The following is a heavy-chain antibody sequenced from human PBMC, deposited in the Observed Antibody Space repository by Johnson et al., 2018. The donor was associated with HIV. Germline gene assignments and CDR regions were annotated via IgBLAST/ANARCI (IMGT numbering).Heavy chain of an antibody. CDR3: AKPPSMGADAFDI. V-gene: IGHV3-30*04. CDR2: ISYDGSNK. Sequence: QVQLVESGGGVVQPGRSLRLSCAASGFTFSSYAMHWVRQAPGKGLEWVAVISYDGSNKYYADSVKGRFTIYRDNSKNTLYLQMNSLRAEDAAVYYSAKPPSMGADAFDIWGQGTMVTVSS. D-gene: IGHD3-16*01. CDR1: GFTFSSYA. J-gene: IGHJ3*02.